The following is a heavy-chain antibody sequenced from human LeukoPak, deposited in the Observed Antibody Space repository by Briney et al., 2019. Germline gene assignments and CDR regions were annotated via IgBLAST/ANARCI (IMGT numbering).Heavy chain of an antibody. J-gene: IGHJ4*02. V-gene: IGHV5-51*01. Sequence: AESILISCKASAYNFTSYWVGSLRRQPAREGQWLGVLFPGNSDTEYSPSFQGQVTISADTSISPSYLKWRSLKASDTAVYYCARPGGRGTYSYVSFDYWGQGTLVTVSS. CDR3: ARPGGRGTYSYVSFDY. CDR1: AYNFTSYW. D-gene: IGHD5-18*01. CDR2: LFPGNSDT.